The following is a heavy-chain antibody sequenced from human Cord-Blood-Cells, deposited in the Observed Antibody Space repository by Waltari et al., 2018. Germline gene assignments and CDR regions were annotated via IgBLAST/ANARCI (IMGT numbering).Heavy chain of an antibody. CDR2: ISYDGSNK. Sequence: QVPLVESARGAVQRGRSPRLSFQASCFTFSSYGLHWVRQAPGKGLEWVAVISYDGSNKYYADSVKGRFTISRDNSKNTLYLQMNSLRAEDTAVYYCAKDHEAAAGTDYWGQGTLVTVSS. D-gene: IGHD6-13*01. CDR3: AKDHEAAAGTDY. CDR1: CFTFSSYG. J-gene: IGHJ4*02. V-gene: IGHV3-30*18.